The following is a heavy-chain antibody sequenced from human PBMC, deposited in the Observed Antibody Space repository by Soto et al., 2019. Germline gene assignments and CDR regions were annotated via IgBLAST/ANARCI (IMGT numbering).Heavy chain of an antibody. CDR1: SGSITSSNW. CDR3: ARNRYGGYLLDY. CDR2: VSHSGNT. J-gene: IGHJ4*02. V-gene: IGHV4-4*02. Sequence: SETLSLTCAVSSGSITSSNWWSWVRQPPGKGLEWIGEVSHSGNTNYIPSLKSRVTISVDKSRNQFSLRLNSVTAADTAVYYCARNRYGGYLLDYWGQGTLVTVSS. D-gene: IGHD5-12*01.